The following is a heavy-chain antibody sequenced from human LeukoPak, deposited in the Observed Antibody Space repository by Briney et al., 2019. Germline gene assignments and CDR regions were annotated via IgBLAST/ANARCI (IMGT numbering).Heavy chain of an antibody. V-gene: IGHV4-4*07. Sequence: SETLSLTCTVSGGSISTYYWSWIRQPAGKALEWIGRIYASGSTNYNPSLKSRVAMSVDTSKNQFSLKLSSVTAADTAVYYCARRYFDYSGNWYFDLWGRGTLVTGSS. CDR1: GGSISTYY. CDR2: IYASGST. D-gene: IGHD3-9*01. CDR3: ARRYFDYSGNWYFDL. J-gene: IGHJ2*01.